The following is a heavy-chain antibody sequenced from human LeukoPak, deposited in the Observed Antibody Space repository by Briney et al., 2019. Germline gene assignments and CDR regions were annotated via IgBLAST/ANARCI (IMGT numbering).Heavy chain of an antibody. CDR3: ASTDYYDSSGYPRTDAFDI. J-gene: IGHJ3*02. D-gene: IGHD3-22*01. Sequence: GASVKVSCKASGFTFTSSAMQWVRQARGQRLEWIGWIVVGSGNTNYAQKFQERVTITRDMSTSTAYMELSRLRSDDTAVYYCASTDYYDSSGYPRTDAFDIWGQGTMVTVSS. CDR1: GFTFTSSA. V-gene: IGHV1-58*02. CDR2: IVVGSGNT.